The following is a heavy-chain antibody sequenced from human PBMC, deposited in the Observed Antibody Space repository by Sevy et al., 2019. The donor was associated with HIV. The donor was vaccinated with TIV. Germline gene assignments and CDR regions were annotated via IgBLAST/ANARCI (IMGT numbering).Heavy chain of an antibody. CDR1: GGSISSGGYY. Sequence: SETLSLTCTVSGGSISSGGYYWSWIRQHPGKGLEWIGYIYYSGSTYYNPSLKSRVTISVDTSKNQFSLKLSSVTAADTAVYYCARDRLRDVLVGIQLWFLDGMDVWGQWTTVTVSS. CDR2: IYYSGST. J-gene: IGHJ6*02. D-gene: IGHD5-18*01. CDR3: ARDRLRDVLVGIQLWFLDGMDV. V-gene: IGHV4-31*03.